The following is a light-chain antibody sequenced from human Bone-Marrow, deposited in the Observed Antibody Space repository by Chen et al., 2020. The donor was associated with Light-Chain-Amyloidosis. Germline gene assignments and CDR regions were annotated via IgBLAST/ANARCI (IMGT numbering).Light chain of an antibody. J-gene: IGLJ3*02. CDR3: AAWDDSLKAWV. CDR2: TNK. V-gene: IGLV1-44*01. Sequence: QSVLTQPPSASGTPGQRVTSSCSGSSSNIGTNTVNGYQQLPGTAPKLLIYTNKQRPSGVPTLFAGSKSGPSASLAISGLQSEDEADYYWAAWDDSLKAWVFGGGTKLTVL. CDR1: SSNIGTNT.